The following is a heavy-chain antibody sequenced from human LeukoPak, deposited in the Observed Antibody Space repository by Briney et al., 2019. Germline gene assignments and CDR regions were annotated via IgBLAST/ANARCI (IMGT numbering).Heavy chain of an antibody. J-gene: IGHJ3*02. CDR3: ARDLELLYAFDI. V-gene: IGHV4-61*02. CDR1: GDSISSGDYY. Sequence: SQTLSLTCTVSGDSISSGDYYWRWIRQPAGKGLVWIGRISSSGSTNYNPSLKSRVTISVDTTKNQFSLKLSSVTAADTAVYYCARDLELLYAFDIWGQGTMVTVSS. D-gene: IGHD3-10*01. CDR2: ISSSGST.